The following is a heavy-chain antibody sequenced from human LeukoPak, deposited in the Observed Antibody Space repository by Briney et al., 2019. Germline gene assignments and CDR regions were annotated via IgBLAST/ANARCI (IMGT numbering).Heavy chain of an antibody. D-gene: IGHD2-15*01. CDR2: INPSGGST. CDR3: ARVQDEGYCCGGSCSNWFDP. CDR1: GYTFTSYY. J-gene: IGHJ5*02. Sequence: ASVKVSCKASGYTFTSYYMHWVRQAPGQGLEWMGIINPSGGSTSYAQKFQGRVTRTRDTSTSTVYMEMSSLRSEDTAVYYCARVQDEGYCCGGSCSNWFDPWGQGTLVTVSS. V-gene: IGHV1-46*01.